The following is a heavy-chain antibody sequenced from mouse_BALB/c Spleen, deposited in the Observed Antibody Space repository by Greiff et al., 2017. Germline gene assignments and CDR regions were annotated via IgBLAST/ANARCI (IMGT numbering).Heavy chain of an antibody. CDR2: IRLKSNNYAT. V-gene: IGHV6-6*02. D-gene: IGHD2-4*01. CDR1: GFTFSNYW. Sequence: EVKLMESGGGLVQPGGSMKLSCVASGFTFSNYWMNWVRQSPEKGLEWVAEIRLKSNNYATHYAESVKGRFTISRYDSKSSVYLQMNNLRAEDTGIYYCTRRYYDYDYAMDYWGQGTSVTVSS. J-gene: IGHJ4*01. CDR3: TRRYYDYDYAMDY.